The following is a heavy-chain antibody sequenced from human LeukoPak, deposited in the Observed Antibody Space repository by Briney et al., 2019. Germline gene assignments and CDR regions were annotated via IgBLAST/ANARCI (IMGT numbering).Heavy chain of an antibody. V-gene: IGHV1-18*01. J-gene: IGHJ1*01. CDR3: ARDLERYFDWTTAPEYFQH. CDR1: GYTFTSYG. CDR2: ISAYNGNT. D-gene: IGHD3-9*01. Sequence: SVKVSCKASGYTFTSYGISWVRQAPGQGLEWMGWISAYNGNTNYAQKLQGRVTMTTDTSTSTAYMELRSLRSDDTAVYYCARDLERYFDWTTAPEYFQHWGQGTLVTVSS.